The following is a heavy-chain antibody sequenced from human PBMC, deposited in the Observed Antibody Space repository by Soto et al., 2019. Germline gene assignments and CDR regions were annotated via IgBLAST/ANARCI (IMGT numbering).Heavy chain of an antibody. CDR3: ARDHYDILTGYYTPGPFDY. CDR1: GGTFSSYA. Sequence: QVQLVQSGAEVKKPGSSVKVSCTASGGTFSSYAISWVRQAPGQGLEWMGGIIPIFGTANYAQKFQGRVTITADESTSTAYMELSSLRSEDTAVYYCARDHYDILTGYYTPGPFDYWGQGTLVTVSS. V-gene: IGHV1-69*01. CDR2: IIPIFGTA. D-gene: IGHD3-9*01. J-gene: IGHJ4*02.